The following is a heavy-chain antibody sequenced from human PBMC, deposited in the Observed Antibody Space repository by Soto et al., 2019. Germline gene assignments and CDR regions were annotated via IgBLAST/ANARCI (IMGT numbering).Heavy chain of an antibody. V-gene: IGHV1-69*13. J-gene: IGHJ4*02. Sequence: GASVHVSCKASGGTFSSYAISWVRQAPGQGLEWMGGIIPIFGTANYAQKFQGRVTITADESTSTAYMELSSLRSEDTAVYYCATRATGYSSGWDFDYWGQGTLVTVSS. CDR1: GGTFSSYA. D-gene: IGHD6-19*01. CDR3: ATRATGYSSGWDFDY. CDR2: IIPIFGTA.